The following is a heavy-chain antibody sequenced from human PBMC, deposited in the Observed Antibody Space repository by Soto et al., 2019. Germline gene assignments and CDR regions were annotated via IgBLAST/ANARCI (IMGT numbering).Heavy chain of an antibody. CDR1: GFTFSSYW. CDR2: VNSDESTT. CDR3: VCFECGRTAVVTAMEANGY. Sequence: VQLVASGGGLVQLGGSLRLSCAASGFTFSSYWMHWVRQGPGKGLVWVSRVNSDESTTSYADPVKGRFTISRDNAKNTLYLQMSSLRVEDTALYYCVCFECGRTAVVTAMEANGYWGQGTLVTVSS. D-gene: IGHD2-21*02. J-gene: IGHJ4*01. V-gene: IGHV3-74*01.